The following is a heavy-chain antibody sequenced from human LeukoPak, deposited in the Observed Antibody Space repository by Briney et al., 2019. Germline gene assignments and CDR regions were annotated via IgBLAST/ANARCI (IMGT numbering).Heavy chain of an antibody. CDR1: GYSFTSYW. J-gene: IGHJ6*03. V-gene: IGHV5-51*01. D-gene: IGHD3-10*01. Sequence: GESLKISCKGSGYSFTSYWIGWVRQMPGKGLEWMGIIYPGDSDTRYSPSFQGQVTISADKSISTAYLQWSSLKASDTAMYYCARSGLKVRGVKYYYYYMDVWGKGTTVTVSS. CDR2: IYPGDSDT. CDR3: ARSGLKVRGVKYYYYYMDV.